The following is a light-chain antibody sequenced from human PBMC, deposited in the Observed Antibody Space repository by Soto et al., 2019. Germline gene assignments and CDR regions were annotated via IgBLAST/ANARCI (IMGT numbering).Light chain of an antibody. CDR3: MQALQLPLP. CDR2: MGS. J-gene: IGKJ4*01. CDR1: QSLLHSHGYTY. V-gene: IGKV2-28*01. Sequence: DIVMTQSPVSLPVTPGEPASISCRSSQSLLHSHGYTYLDWYLQKPGQSPQLLIYMGSTRASGVPERFSGSGSDTDFTLKISRVEAEDVGVYYCMQALQLPLPFGGGTKVEIK.